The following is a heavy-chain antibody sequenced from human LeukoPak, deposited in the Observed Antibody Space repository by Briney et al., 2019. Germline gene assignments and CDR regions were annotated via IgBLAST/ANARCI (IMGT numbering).Heavy chain of an antibody. Sequence: GGSLRLSCAVSGFTFSDSWMHWVRQAPGKGLVWVSRINSDGSITAYADSVKGRFTISRDNSKNTLYLQMNSLRAEDTAVYYCAKLQFSGYYGPFDYWGQGTLVTVSS. CDR1: GFTFSDSW. V-gene: IGHV3-74*01. CDR2: INSDGSIT. J-gene: IGHJ4*02. CDR3: AKLQFSGYYGPFDY. D-gene: IGHD3-22*01.